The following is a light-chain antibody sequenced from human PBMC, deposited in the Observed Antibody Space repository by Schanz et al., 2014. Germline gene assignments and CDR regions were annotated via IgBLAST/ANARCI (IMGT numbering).Light chain of an antibody. J-gene: IGLJ2*01. Sequence: QSVLTQPASVSGSPGQSITISCTGTSSDVGGYNYVSWHQQHPGKAPKIIIFEATERPSGVSNRFSGSKSGNTASLTISGLQAEDEADYYCSSYTSSSTVVFGGGTKLTVL. CDR3: SSYTSSSTVV. V-gene: IGLV2-14*01. CDR2: EAT. CDR1: SSDVGGYNY.